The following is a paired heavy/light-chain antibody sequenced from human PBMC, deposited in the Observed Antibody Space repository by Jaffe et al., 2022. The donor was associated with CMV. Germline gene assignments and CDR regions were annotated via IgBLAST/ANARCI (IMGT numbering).Light chain of an antibody. CDR2: ENN. V-gene: IGLV1-51*02. CDR1: SSNIGNNY. J-gene: IGLJ2*01. Sequence: QSVLTQPPSVSAAPGQKVTISCSGSSSNIGNNYVSWYQQLPGTAPKLLIYENNKRPSGIPDRFSGSKSGTSATLGITGLQTGDEADYYCGTWDSSLSAGEGVVFGGGTKLTVL. CDR3: GTWDSSLSAGEGVV.
Heavy chain of an antibody. Sequence: QLQLQESGPGLVKPSETLSLTCTVSGGSISSSSYYWGWIRQPPGKGLEWIGSIYYSGSTYYNPSLKSRVTISVDTSKNQFSLKLSSVTAADTAVYYCARHEVTIFGVVIIRVDWFDPWGQGTLVTVSS. D-gene: IGHD3-3*01. CDR3: ARHEVTIFGVVIIRVDWFDP. J-gene: IGHJ5*02. V-gene: IGHV4-39*01. CDR1: GGSISSSSYY. CDR2: IYYSGST.